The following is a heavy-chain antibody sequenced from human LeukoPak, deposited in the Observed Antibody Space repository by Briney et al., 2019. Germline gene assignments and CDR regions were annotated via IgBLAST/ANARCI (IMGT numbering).Heavy chain of an antibody. J-gene: IGHJ4*02. D-gene: IGHD6-13*01. V-gene: IGHV4-61*05. CDR2: IYYSGST. Sequence: SETLSLTCTVSGVSISSSSYYWGWIRQPPGKGLEWVGYIYYSGSTNYNPSLKSRVTISVNTSKNQFSLKLSSVTAADTAVYYCARTSIPAAASFDYWGQGTLVTVSS. CDR3: ARTSIPAAASFDY. CDR1: GVSISSSSYY.